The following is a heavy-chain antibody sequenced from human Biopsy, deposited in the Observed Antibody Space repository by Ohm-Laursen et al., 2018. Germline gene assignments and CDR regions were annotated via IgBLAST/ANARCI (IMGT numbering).Heavy chain of an antibody. CDR2: IYNSETT. V-gene: IGHV4-39*01. CDR1: GDSISTSTTYY. CDR3: ARHPTGFWFDP. Sequence: SQTLSLTCTVSGDSISTSTTYYWAWLRQPPGKGLEWIGSIYNSETTFYNPSLKSRVAISVDTSTNQFSLKVSSVTAADTALYYCARHPTGFWFDPWGYGTLVTVSS. J-gene: IGHJ5*02.